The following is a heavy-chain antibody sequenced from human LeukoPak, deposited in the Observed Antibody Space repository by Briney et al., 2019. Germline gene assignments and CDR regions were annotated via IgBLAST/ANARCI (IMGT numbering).Heavy chain of an antibody. CDR2: INHSGST. Sequence: PSETLSLTCAVYGGSFSGYYWSWIRQPPGKGLEWIGEINHSGSTNYNPSLKSRVTISVDTSKNQFSLKLSSVTAADTAVYYCARSLHYDYVWGSYRSYGMDVWGQGTTVTVSS. V-gene: IGHV4-34*01. J-gene: IGHJ6*02. CDR1: GGSFSGYY. CDR3: ARSLHYDYVWGSYRSYGMDV. D-gene: IGHD3-16*02.